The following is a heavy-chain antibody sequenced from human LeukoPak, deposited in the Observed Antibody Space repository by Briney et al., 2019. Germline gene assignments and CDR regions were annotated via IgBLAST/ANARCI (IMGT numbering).Heavy chain of an antibody. V-gene: IGHV3-23*01. CDR2: ISPSGDIT. J-gene: IGHJ4*02. CDR3: AKDGDSSGYYPYYFDY. D-gene: IGHD3-22*01. CDR1: GFIFSSHG. Sequence: GGTLRLSCAASGFIFSSHGMNWVRQAPGKGLEWVSGISPSGDITYYADSVKGRFTISRDNSKNTLYLQMNSLRAEDTAVYYCAKDGDSSGYYPYYFDYWGQGTLVTVSS.